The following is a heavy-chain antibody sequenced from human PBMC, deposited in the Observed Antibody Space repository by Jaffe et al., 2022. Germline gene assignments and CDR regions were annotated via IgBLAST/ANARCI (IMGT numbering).Heavy chain of an antibody. CDR1: GLTLSSSY. CDR2: IYSDGTTT. D-gene: IGHD3-10*01. Sequence: EVQLVETGGDLIEPGGSLRLSCAVSGLTLSSSYMGWLRQAPGKGLDWVSVIYSDGTTTYYADSVKGRFTVSRDNSKNTMYLQMNTLRADDTAVYYCARGLYGSGRGYPFDLWGQGTLVTVSS. J-gene: IGHJ4*02. CDR3: ARGLYGSGRGYPFDL. V-gene: IGHV3-53*02.